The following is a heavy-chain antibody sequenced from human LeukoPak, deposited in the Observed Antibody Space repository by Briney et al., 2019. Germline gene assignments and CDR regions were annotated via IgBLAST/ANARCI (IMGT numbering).Heavy chain of an antibody. CDR3: ARVVSSTWYYVDS. J-gene: IGHJ4*02. D-gene: IGHD6-13*01. CDR2: IYYNGNT. V-gene: IGHV4-31*03. CDR1: GGSMKTGGYY. Sequence: SETLSLTCTVSGGSMKTGGYYWTWIRQHPGRGLEWIGYIYYNGNTYYNPSLQSRVTISLEASKSQFSLKLSSVTAADTAVYSCARVVSSTWYYVDSWGQGTLVTVSS.